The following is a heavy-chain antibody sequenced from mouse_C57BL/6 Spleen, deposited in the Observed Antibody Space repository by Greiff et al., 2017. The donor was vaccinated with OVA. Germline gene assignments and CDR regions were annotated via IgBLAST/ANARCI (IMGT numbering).Heavy chain of an antibody. V-gene: IGHV7-1*01. J-gene: IGHJ2*01. D-gene: IGHD2-3*01. CDR1: GFTFSDFY. CDR3: ARALDGYYDY. Sequence: EVKLVESGGGLVQSGRSLRLSCATSGFTFSDFYMEWVRQAPGKGLEWIAASRNKANDYTTEYSASVKGRFIVSRDTSQSILYLQMNALRAEDTAIYYCARALDGYYDYWGQGTTLTVSS. CDR2: SRNKANDYTT.